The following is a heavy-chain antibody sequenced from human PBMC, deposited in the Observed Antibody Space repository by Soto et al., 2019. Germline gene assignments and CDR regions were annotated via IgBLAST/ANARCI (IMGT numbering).Heavy chain of an antibody. CDR1: GASFFGYY. Sequence: SETLSLTCTVSGASFFGYYWNWIRQPPGKGLEWIGYTSYSGSTNYNPSHKSRVTMSVDTSKNQFSLKLTSVTAADTAIYYCARVPDRWGQGTLVTVSS. J-gene: IGHJ5*02. V-gene: IGHV4-59*01. CDR2: TSYSGST. CDR3: ARVPDR. D-gene: IGHD2-2*01.